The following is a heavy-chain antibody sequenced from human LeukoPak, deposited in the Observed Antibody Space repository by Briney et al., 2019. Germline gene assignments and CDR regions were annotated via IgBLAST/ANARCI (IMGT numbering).Heavy chain of an antibody. CDR3: ARLWSEGNWENWFDP. V-gene: IGHV4-59*01. J-gene: IGHJ5*02. Sequence: SETLSLTCTVSGGSISSYYWSWIRQPPGKGLEWIGYIYYSGNTNYIPSLKSRVTISVDTSKNQFSLKLSSVTAADTAVYYCARLWSEGNWENWFDPWGQGTLVTVSS. CDR2: IYYSGNT. CDR1: GGSISSYY. D-gene: IGHD3-3*01.